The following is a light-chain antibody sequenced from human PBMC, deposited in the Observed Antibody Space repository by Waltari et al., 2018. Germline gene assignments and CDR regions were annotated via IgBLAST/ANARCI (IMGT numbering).Light chain of an antibody. V-gene: IGLV1-51*02. CDR1: RPNIGNNY. CDR3: GTWDSSLSGAV. Sequence: QSVLTQPPSVSAAPGQRVTISCSGGRPNIGNNYVSWYRQFPGTAPKLLIYEDNERPSGVPGRFAGSKSGTSATLDITGLQAGDEADYYCGTWDSSLSGAVFGGGTHLTVL. CDR2: EDN. J-gene: IGLJ7*01.